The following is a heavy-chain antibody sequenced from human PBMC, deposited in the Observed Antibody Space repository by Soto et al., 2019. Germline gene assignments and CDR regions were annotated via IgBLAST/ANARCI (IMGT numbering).Heavy chain of an antibody. Sequence: ASVKVSCKASGFTFTSSAVQWVRQARGQRLEWIGWIVVGSGNTNYAQKFQERVTMTRDMSTSTAYMELSSLRSEDTAVYYCAADGRPVIMVRGAYSFKGMDVWGQGTTVTVSS. CDR3: AADGRPVIMVRGAYSFKGMDV. J-gene: IGHJ6*02. D-gene: IGHD3-10*01. CDR2: IVVGSGNT. V-gene: IGHV1-58*01. CDR1: GFTFTSSA.